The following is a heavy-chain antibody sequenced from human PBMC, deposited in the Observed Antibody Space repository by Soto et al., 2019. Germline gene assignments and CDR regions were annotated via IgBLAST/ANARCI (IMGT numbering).Heavy chain of an antibody. D-gene: IGHD2-2*01. J-gene: IGHJ3*02. CDR3: TREAGYCSRTSCYRRAFDT. Sequence: VQLVESGGDLVQPGGSLRLSCAASGFTFSSHWMHWVRRVPGKGLVWVSHINTDGGITGYADSVKGRFTISSDNAQNMLYLQMNGLRVEDTSVYYCTREAGYCSRTSCYRRAFDTWGQGTMVTVSS. CDR1: GFTFSSHW. CDR2: INTDGGIT. V-gene: IGHV3-74*01.